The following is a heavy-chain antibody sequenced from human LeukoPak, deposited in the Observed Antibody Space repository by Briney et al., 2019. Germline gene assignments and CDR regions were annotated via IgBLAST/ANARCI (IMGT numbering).Heavy chain of an antibody. D-gene: IGHD3-9*01. Sequence: PGGSLRLSCAASGFTFSSYSMNWVRQAPGKGLEWVSSISSSSSYIYYADSVKGRFTISRDNAKNSLYLQMNSLRAEDTAVYYCARAGGGYDILTGWYYFDYWGQGTLVTVSS. CDR2: ISSSSSYI. CDR3: ARAGGGYDILTGWYYFDY. J-gene: IGHJ4*02. V-gene: IGHV3-21*01. CDR1: GFTFSSYS.